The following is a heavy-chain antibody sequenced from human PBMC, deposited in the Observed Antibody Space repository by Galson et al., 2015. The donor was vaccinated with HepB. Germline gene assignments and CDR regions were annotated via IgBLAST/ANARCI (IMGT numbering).Heavy chain of an antibody. Sequence: LSLTCAVYGGSFSGYYWSWIRQPPGKGLEWVGEINHSGSTNYNPSLKSRVTISVDTSKNQFSLKLSSVTAADTAVYYCARGPPYYYGSGSYAGEKGIDYWGQGTLVTVSS. CDR3: ARGPPYYYGSGSYAGEKGIDY. CDR2: INHSGST. CDR1: GGSFSGYY. D-gene: IGHD3-10*01. V-gene: IGHV4-34*01. J-gene: IGHJ4*02.